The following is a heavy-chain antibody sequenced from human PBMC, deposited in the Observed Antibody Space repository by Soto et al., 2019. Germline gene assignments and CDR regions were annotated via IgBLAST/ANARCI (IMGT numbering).Heavy chain of an antibody. CDR3: AGDSYGYVAFDI. Sequence: SETLSLTCAVYGGSFSGYYWSWIRQPPGKGLEWIGEINHSGSTNYNPSLKSRVTISVDTSKNQFSLKLSSVTAADTAVYYCAGDSYGYVAFDIWGQGTMVTVSS. J-gene: IGHJ3*02. V-gene: IGHV4-34*01. CDR1: GGSFSGYY. D-gene: IGHD5-18*01. CDR2: INHSGST.